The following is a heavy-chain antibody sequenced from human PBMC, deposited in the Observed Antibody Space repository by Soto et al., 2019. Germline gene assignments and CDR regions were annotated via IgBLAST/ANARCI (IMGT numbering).Heavy chain of an antibody. J-gene: IGHJ2*01. CDR1: GFTFSSYS. Sequence: GGSLRLSCAASGFTFSSYSMNWVRQAPGKGLEWVSYISSSSSTIYYADSVKGRFTISRDNAKNSLYLQMNSLRAEDTAVYYCASFDGSSEYWYFELWGRGTLVTVSS. D-gene: IGHD6-6*01. CDR3: ASFDGSSEYWYFEL. V-gene: IGHV3-48*04. CDR2: ISSSSSTI.